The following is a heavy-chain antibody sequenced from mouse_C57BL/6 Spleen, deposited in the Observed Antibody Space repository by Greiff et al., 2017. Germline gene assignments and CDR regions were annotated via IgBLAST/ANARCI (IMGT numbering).Heavy chain of an antibody. V-gene: IGHV1-50*01. CDR2: IDPYDSYT. J-gene: IGHJ2*01. D-gene: IGHD3-3*01. CDR1: GYSFTSYW. Sequence: QVQLQQPGAELVKPGASVKLSCKASGYSFTSYWMQWVKQRPGQGLEWIGEIDPYDSYTNYNQKFKGKATLTVDTSSSTAYMQLSSLTSEDTAVYYCARDGLERYYFDYWGQGTTLTVSS. CDR3: ARDGLERYYFDY.